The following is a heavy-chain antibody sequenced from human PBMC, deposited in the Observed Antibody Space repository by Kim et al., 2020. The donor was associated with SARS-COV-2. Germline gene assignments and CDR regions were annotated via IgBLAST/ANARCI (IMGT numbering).Heavy chain of an antibody. Sequence: GGSLRLCCAASGFTFSDYYMSWIRQAPGKGLEWVSYISSSSSYTNYADSVKGRFTISRDNAKNSLYLQMNSLRAEDTAVYYCARVPVGSSSWYYFDYWGQGTLVTVSS. CDR3: ARVPVGSSSWYYFDY. V-gene: IGHV3-11*05. CDR2: ISSSSSYT. CDR1: GFTFSDYY. D-gene: IGHD6-13*01. J-gene: IGHJ4*02.